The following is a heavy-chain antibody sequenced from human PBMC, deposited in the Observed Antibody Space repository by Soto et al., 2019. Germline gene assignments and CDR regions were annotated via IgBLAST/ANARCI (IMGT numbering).Heavy chain of an antibody. J-gene: IGHJ4*02. D-gene: IGHD3-10*01. CDR1: GFTFSSYS. Sequence: GSLRLSCAASGFTFSSYSMNWVRQAPGKGLEWVSSISSSSSYIYYADSVKGRFTISRDNAKNTLYLEMHVLRADDTAVYYCTRGPRPSSVGTGAFWGQGTPVTVSS. CDR2: ISSSSSYI. V-gene: IGHV3-21*01. CDR3: TRGPRPSSVGTGAF.